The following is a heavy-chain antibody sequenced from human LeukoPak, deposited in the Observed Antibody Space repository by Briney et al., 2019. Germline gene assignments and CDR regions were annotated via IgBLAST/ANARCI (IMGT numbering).Heavy chain of an antibody. D-gene: IGHD3-10*01. J-gene: IGHJ4*02. V-gene: IGHV3-23*01. CDR3: AKAALYRSGSYYAYYFDF. CDR1: GFTFSSYA. Sequence: GGSLRLSCAASGFTFSSYAMNWVRQAPGKGLEWVSGISGSGNRTYYADSVKGRLTISRDNSKNTLYLQMNSLRAEDTAIYYCAKAALYRSGSYYAYYFDFWGQGTLVTVSS. CDR2: ISGSGNRT.